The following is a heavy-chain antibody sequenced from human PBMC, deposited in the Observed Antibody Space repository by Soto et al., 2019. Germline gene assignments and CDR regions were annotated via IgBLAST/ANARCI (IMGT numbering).Heavy chain of an antibody. V-gene: IGHV1-2*02. D-gene: IGHD3-10*01. CDR3: ARDEYYGSGTASDYYYYYGMDV. CDR2: INPNSGGT. J-gene: IGHJ6*02. CDR1: GYTFTGYY. Sequence: GASVKVSCKASGYTFTGYYMHWVRQAPGQGLEWMGWINPNSGGTNYAQKFQGRVTMTRDTSISTAYMELSRLRSDDTAVYYCARDEYYGSGTASDYYYYYGMDVWGQGTTVTV.